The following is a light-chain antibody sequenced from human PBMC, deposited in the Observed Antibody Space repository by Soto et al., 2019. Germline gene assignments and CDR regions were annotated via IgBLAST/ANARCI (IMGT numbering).Light chain of an antibody. CDR3: QSYDGSNHWV. CDR1: SGSVASNY. V-gene: IGLV6-57*02. Sequence: NFMLTQPHSVSESPGKTVTISCTGSSGSVASNYVQWFQQRPGSAPTTVIYEDNQRPSGVPDRFSGSIDSSSNSASLTISGLKTEDEADYYCQSYDGSNHWVFGGGTKLTVL. CDR2: EDN. J-gene: IGLJ3*02.